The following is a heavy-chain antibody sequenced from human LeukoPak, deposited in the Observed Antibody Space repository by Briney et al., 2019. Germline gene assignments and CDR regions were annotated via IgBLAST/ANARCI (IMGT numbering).Heavy chain of an antibody. Sequence: GGSLRLSCAASGFTFSSYWMLWVGHAPGKGLVWVSRINSDGSSTNYADSVKGRFTISRDNAKNTLYLQMNSLRDEDTAVYYCAGDTVTIFHIWGQGTMVTVSS. CDR3: AGDTVTIFHI. D-gene: IGHD4-17*01. J-gene: IGHJ3*02. CDR1: GFTFSSYW. V-gene: IGHV3-74*01. CDR2: INSDGSST.